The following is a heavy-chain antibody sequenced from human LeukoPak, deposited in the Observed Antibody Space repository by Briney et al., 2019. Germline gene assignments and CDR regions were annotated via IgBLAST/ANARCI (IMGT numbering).Heavy chain of an antibody. V-gene: IGHV3-30-3*01. CDR2: ISYDGSNK. D-gene: IGHD6-25*01. CDR1: GFTFSNYA. J-gene: IGHJ3*02. Sequence: PGGSLRLSCAASGFTFSNYAIHWVRQAPGKGLEWVAIISYDGSNKNYAGSVKGRFTISRDNSKNSLYLQMNSLRPEDTAVHYCARRHDGFDIWGQGTMVTVSS. CDR3: ARRHDGFDI.